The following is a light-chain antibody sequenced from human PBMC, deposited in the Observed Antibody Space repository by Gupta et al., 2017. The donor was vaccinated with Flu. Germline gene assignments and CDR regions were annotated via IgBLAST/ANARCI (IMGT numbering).Light chain of an antibody. CDR1: QSISSW. V-gene: IGKV1-5*03. CDR2: KAS. Sequence: DIQMTQSPSTLSASVGDRVTITCRASQSISSWLAWYQQKPGKAPKLLIYKASSLESGVPSRFSGSGSGTEFTLTISSLQPDDFATYYCQRYNSYFWTFGPGTKVEIK. CDR3: QRYNSYFWT. J-gene: IGKJ1*01.